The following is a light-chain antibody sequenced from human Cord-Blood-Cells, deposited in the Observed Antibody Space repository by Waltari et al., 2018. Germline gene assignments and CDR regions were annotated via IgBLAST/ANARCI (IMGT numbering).Light chain of an antibody. V-gene: IGKV3-15*01. Sequence: IVMTQSPATPWVSPAESGTITCRATQSVSSNLAWYQQKPGQAPRLLIYGASTRATGIPARFSGSGSGTEFTLTISSLQSEDFAVYYCQQYNNWPYTFGQGTKLEIK. CDR3: QQYNNWPYT. J-gene: IGKJ2*01. CDR1: QSVSSN. CDR2: GAS.